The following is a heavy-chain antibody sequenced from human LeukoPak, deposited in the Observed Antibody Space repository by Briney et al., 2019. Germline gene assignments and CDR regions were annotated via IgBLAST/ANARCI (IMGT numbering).Heavy chain of an antibody. V-gene: IGHV1-8*01. CDR1: GYTFTSYD. D-gene: IGHD3-22*01. CDR3: ARGHYYDSSGPPAGGVYY. Sequence: ASVKVSCKASGYTFTSYDINWVRQATGQGLEWMGWMNPNSGNTGYAQKFQGRVTMTRSTSISTAYMELSSLRSEDTAVYYCARGHYYDSSGPPAGGVYYWGQGTLVTVSP. CDR2: MNPNSGNT. J-gene: IGHJ4*02.